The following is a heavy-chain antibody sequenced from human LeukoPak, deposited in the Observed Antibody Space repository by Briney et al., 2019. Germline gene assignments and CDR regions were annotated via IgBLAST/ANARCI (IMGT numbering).Heavy chain of an antibody. CDR2: INHSGST. CDR1: GGSISSSSYY. J-gene: IGHJ4*02. V-gene: IGHV4-39*07. D-gene: IGHD2-2*01. CDR3: ARGDYCSSASCSTPFDY. Sequence: SETLSLTCTVSGGSISSSSYYWGWIRQPPGKGLEWIGEINHSGSTNYNPSLKSRVTISVDTSKNQFSLKLSSVTAADTAVYYCARGDYCSSASCSTPFDYWGQGTLVTVSS.